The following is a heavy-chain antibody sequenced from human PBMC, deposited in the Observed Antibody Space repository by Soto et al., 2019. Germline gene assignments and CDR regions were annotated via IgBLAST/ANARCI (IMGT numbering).Heavy chain of an antibody. CDR2: VYWNDDK. J-gene: IGHJ4*02. D-gene: IGHD3-10*01. V-gene: IGHV2-5*01. CDR3: AQLNTRGCYFDY. CDR1: GFSFSTSEVG. Sequence: SGPTLVNPTQTLTLTCTFSGFSFSTSEVGVGWIRQPPGKALEWLAHVYWNDDKYYSLSLKSRLTITKDTSKSQVVLTMTNMDPVDRATSYCAQLNTRGCYFDYWGQGPLLTVSS.